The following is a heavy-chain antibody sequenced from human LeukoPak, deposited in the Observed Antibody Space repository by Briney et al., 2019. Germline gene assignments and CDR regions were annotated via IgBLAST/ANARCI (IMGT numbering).Heavy chain of an antibody. CDR1: GYTFTSYG. V-gene: IGHV1-2*06. CDR2: INPNSGDT. Sequence: ASVKVSCKASGYTFTSYGISWVRQAPGQGLEWMGRINPNSGDTNYAQKFQGRVTMTRDTSSSTAYMELSRLRSDDTAVYYCARDYCGGDCFPDYWGQGTLVTVSS. D-gene: IGHD2-21*02. J-gene: IGHJ4*02. CDR3: ARDYCGGDCFPDY.